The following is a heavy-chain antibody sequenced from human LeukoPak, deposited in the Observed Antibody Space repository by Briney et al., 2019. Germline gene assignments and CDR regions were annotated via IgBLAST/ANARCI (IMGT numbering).Heavy chain of an antibody. CDR2: ISSSSSYI. D-gene: IGHD2-2*01. J-gene: IGHJ6*03. CDR3: ARHVVVPAESYYMDV. CDR1: GLTFSSYS. V-gene: IGHV3-21*01. Sequence: PGGSLRLSCAVSGLTFSSYSVNWVRQAPGKGLEWVSSISSSSSYIYYADSVKGRFTISRDNAKNSLYLQMNSLRAEDTAVYYCARHVVVPAESYYMDVWGKGTTVTVSS.